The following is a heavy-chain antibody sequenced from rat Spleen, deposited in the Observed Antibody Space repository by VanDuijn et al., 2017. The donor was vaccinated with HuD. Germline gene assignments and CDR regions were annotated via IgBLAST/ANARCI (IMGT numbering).Heavy chain of an antibody. CDR3: TRGALTGRGVMDA. V-gene: IGHV5-7*01. Sequence: EVQLVESGGGLVQPGRSLKLSCAASGFTFSDYNMAWVRQAPKKGLEWVATSSYDGSSTYYPDSVKGRFTISRDNAKSTLYLQMNSLRSEDTATYYCTRGALTGRGVMDAWGQGASVTVSS. CDR1: GFTFSDYN. J-gene: IGHJ4*01. CDR2: SSYDGSST. D-gene: IGHD5-1*01.